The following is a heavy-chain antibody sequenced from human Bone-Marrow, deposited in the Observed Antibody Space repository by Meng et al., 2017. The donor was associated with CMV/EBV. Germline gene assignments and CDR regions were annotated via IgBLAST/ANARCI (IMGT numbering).Heavy chain of an antibody. Sequence: GESLKISCAASGFTFSDYYMTWIRQAPGKGLEWVGRIKSKTDGGTTDYAAPVKGRFTISRDESKNTLYLQMNSLKTEDTAVYYCTTDLDEWLRTTRYYYYYGMDVWGQGTTVTVSS. CDR1: GFTFSDYY. CDR3: TTDLDEWLRTTRYYYYYGMDV. CDR2: IKSKTDGGTT. D-gene: IGHD5-12*01. V-gene: IGHV3-15*01. J-gene: IGHJ6*02.